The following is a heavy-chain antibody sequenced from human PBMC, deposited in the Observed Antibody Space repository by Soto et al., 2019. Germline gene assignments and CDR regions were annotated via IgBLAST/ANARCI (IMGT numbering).Heavy chain of an antibody. D-gene: IGHD4-17*01. CDR3: ARDGWVMNTVTPRRYDY. V-gene: IGHV3-74*01. Sequence: EVQLAESGGGLVQPGESLRLSCAASGFTFSNYWMHWVRQAPGKGLVWVSRISTDGTTTSYADSVKGRFTISRDNAKNTLYLQMNSLRAEDTAVYYCARDGWVMNTVTPRRYDYWGQGTLVTVSS. CDR2: ISTDGTTT. CDR1: GFTFSNYW. J-gene: IGHJ4*02.